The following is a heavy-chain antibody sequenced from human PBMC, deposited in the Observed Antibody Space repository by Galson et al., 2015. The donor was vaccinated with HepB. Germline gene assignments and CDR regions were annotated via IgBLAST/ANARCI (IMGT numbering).Heavy chain of an antibody. CDR2: MWYDGSNK. V-gene: IGHV3-33*01. CDR3: ARDGTKGVVTALPYWHFDL. CDR1: GFAFSSYG. Sequence: SLRLSCAASGFAFSSYGMHWVRQAPGKGLEWMAVMWYDGSNKYYADSVKGRFTISRDNSKNTLYLQMNSLRAEDTAVYYCARDGTKGVVTALPYWHFDLWGRGTLVSVSS. J-gene: IGHJ2*01. D-gene: IGHD2-21*02.